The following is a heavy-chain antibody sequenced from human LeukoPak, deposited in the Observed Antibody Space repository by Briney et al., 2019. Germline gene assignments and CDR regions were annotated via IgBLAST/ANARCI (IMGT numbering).Heavy chain of an antibody. J-gene: IGHJ4*02. CDR1: GFTVSSNY. V-gene: IGHV3-53*01. CDR2: IYSGGST. Sequence: GGSLRLSCAASGFTVSSNYMSRVRQAPGKGLEWVSLIYSGGSTYYADSVKGRFTISRDNSKNTLYLQMNSLRAEDTAVYYCARAAGTGLFDYWGQGTLVTVSS. CDR3: ARAAGTGLFDY. D-gene: IGHD6-13*01.